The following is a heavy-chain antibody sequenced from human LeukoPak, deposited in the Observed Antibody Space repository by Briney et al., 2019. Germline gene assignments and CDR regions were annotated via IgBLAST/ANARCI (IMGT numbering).Heavy chain of an antibody. J-gene: IGHJ4*02. Sequence: KVSCKASGYTFTSYWIGWVRQMPGKGLEWMGIIYPGDSDTRYSPSFQGQVTISADKSTSTAYLQWSSLKASDTAMYYCARLWDVDTAMMDWGQGTLVTVSS. CDR3: ARLWDVDTAMMD. CDR1: GYTFTSYW. CDR2: IYPGDSDT. V-gene: IGHV5-51*01. D-gene: IGHD5-18*01.